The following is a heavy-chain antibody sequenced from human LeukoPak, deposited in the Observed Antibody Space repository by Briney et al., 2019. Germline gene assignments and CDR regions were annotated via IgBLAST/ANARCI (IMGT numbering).Heavy chain of an antibody. CDR3: ASDRSIAARRSVPGAFDI. CDR2: IYPGDSDT. D-gene: IGHD6-6*01. J-gene: IGHJ4*02. V-gene: IGHV5-51*01. CDR1: GYSFTSYW. Sequence: GESLKISCKGSGYSFTSYWIGWVRQMPGKGLEWMGIIYPGDSDTRYSPSFQGQVTISADKSISTAYLQWSSLKASDTAMYYCASDRSIAARRSVPGAFDIWGQGTLVTVSS.